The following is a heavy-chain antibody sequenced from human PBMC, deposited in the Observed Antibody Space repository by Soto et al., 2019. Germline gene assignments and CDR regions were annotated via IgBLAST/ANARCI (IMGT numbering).Heavy chain of an antibody. J-gene: IGHJ6*02. CDR1: GFTFSGYW. CDR3: THCSGESCHGVYFGMDV. D-gene: IGHD2-15*01. CDR2: INSDGTTT. V-gene: IGHV3-74*01. Sequence: GGSLRLSCAGSGFTFSGYWMPWVRQSPGKGLVWVSRINSDGTTTAYADSVKGRFTISRDNSKNTLYLQMRRLRAEDTAAYYYTHCSGESCHGVYFGMDVWGQGTTVTVSS.